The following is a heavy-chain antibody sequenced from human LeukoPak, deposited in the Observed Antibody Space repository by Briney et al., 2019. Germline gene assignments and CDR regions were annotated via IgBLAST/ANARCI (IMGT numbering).Heavy chain of an antibody. CDR3: ARNRVSFDY. Sequence: PSQTLSLTCTVSGGSISSYYWSWIRQPPGKGLEWIGYIYYSGSTNYNPSLKSRVTISVDTSNNQFSLKLSSVTAADTAVYYCARNRVSFDYWGQGTLVTVSS. CDR1: GGSISSYY. J-gene: IGHJ4*02. V-gene: IGHV4-59*08. D-gene: IGHD1-14*01. CDR2: IYYSGST.